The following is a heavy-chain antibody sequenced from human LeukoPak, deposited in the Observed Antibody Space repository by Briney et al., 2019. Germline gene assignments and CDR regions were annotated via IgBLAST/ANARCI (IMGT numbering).Heavy chain of an antibody. D-gene: IGHD4-17*01. CDR1: GFTFDDYG. V-gene: IGHV3-20*01. CDR3: ARLGSVTTRNFDY. Sequence: GGSLRLSCAGSGFTFDDYGMSWVRQAPGKGLEWVSAINWNGGNTGYSDSVRGRFTISRDNAKNSLYLQMNSLRPEDTALYHCARLGSVTTRNFDYWGQGTLVTVSA. J-gene: IGHJ4*02. CDR2: INWNGGNT.